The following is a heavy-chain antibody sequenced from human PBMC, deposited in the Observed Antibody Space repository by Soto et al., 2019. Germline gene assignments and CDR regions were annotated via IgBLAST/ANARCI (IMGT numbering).Heavy chain of an antibody. V-gene: IGHV1-69*01. Sequence: QVQLVQSGAEVKKPGSSVKVSCKASGGTFSSYAISWVRQAPGQGLEWMGGIIPIFGTANYAQKFQGRVTITADESTSTAYMELSSLRSEDTAVYYCASPQLYGDYEGLYYYGMDVWGQGTTVTVSS. J-gene: IGHJ6*02. CDR1: GGTFSSYA. CDR2: IIPIFGTA. D-gene: IGHD4-17*01. CDR3: ASPQLYGDYEGLYYYGMDV.